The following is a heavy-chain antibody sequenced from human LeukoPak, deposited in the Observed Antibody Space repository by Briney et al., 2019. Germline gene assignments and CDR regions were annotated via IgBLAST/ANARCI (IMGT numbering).Heavy chain of an antibody. CDR3: ATNYYDSSGYYLPLKY. CDR2: INPDSGGT. Sequence: GASVRVSCKASRYTFTGYYMHWVRQAPGQGLEWMGWINPDSGGTNYAQKFQGRVTMTRDTSISAAYMELSRLRSDDTAVYYCATNYYDSSGYYLPLKYWGQGTLVTVSS. D-gene: IGHD3-22*01. CDR1: RYTFTGYY. V-gene: IGHV1-2*02. J-gene: IGHJ4*02.